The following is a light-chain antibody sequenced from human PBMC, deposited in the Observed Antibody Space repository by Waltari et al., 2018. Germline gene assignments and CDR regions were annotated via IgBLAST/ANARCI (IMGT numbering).Light chain of an antibody. CDR2: WAS. Sequence: EIVLTQSPDSLAVSLGERATNKCKSIQSLLSRSNSKTYIAWYQKKPGQPPKLLMNWASTRGSGVPDRFSGSGSGTDFTLTISSLQAEDVAVYYCHHYYIPPLTFGQGTRLEIK. J-gene: IGKJ5*01. V-gene: IGKV4-1*01. CDR1: QSLLSRSNSKTY. CDR3: HHYYIPPLT.